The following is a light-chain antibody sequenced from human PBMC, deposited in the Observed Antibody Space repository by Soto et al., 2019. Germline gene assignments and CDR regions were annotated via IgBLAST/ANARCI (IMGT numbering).Light chain of an antibody. CDR1: QSISHW. J-gene: IGKJ1*01. CDR3: QQYHTYRT. Sequence: DIQMTQAPSTLSASIGDRVIITCRASQSISHWLAWYQQKPGKAPKLLISDASILESGVRSRFSGSTSGTEFTLTISSLQPDDFATYYCQQYHTYRTFGQGTKVEIK. CDR2: DAS. V-gene: IGKV1-5*01.